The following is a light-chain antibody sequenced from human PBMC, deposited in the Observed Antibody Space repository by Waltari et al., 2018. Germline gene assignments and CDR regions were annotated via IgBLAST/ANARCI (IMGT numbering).Light chain of an antibody. V-gene: IGLV2-23*02. Sequence: HPRHAPKLLLYVVIMRPPAVSNRFSVSSSGNTASLAISVLQSEDEADYYCCSYACASTSLYVFGTGTKVTVL. J-gene: IGLJ1*01. CDR2: VVI. CDR3: CSYACASTSLYV.